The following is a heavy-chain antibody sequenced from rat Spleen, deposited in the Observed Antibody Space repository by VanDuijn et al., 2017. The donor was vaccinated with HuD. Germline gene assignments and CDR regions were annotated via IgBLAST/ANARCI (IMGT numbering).Heavy chain of an antibody. CDR2: ISTGGGDT. D-gene: IGHD1-11*01. CDR1: GFTFSNYG. CDR3: ARHSDGGYSPYWYFDF. J-gene: IGHJ1*01. V-gene: IGHV5-25*01. Sequence: EVQLVESGGGLVQPGRSMKLSCAASGFTFSNYGMAWVRQAPAKGLEWVATISTGGGDTYYRDSVKGRLTISRNNAKSTLYLQMDSLRSEDTATYYCARHSDGGYSPYWYFDFWGPGTMVTVSS.